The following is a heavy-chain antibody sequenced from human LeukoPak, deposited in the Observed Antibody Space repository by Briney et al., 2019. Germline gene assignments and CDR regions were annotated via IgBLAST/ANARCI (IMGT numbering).Heavy chain of an antibody. CDR2: IHHNGDIT. CDR1: GFTLTWHV. V-gene: IGHV3-64D*06. Sequence: GGSLRLSCSASGFTLTWHVMHWVRQAPGKALEYVSFIHHNGDITSYADSVRGRFTVSRDNSKNTLFLELSSLRTDDTAVYYCARVLWELLTFDYWGQGTLVTVSS. CDR3: ARVLWELLTFDY. J-gene: IGHJ4*02. D-gene: IGHD1-26*01.